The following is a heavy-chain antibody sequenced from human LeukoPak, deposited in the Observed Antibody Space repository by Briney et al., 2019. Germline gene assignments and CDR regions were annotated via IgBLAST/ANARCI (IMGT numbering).Heavy chain of an antibody. J-gene: IGHJ4*02. Sequence: PGESLRLFCAASGFTFSNYWMNWVRQAPGKGLEWVANIKEDGSQKYYVDSVKGRFTSSRDNAKNSVYLQMSSLRDEDTAVYYCARGLNTSPGVDYWGQGTLVVVSS. CDR2: IKEDGSQK. CDR3: ARGLNTSPGVDY. V-gene: IGHV3-7*01. CDR1: GFTFSNYW. D-gene: IGHD3-16*01.